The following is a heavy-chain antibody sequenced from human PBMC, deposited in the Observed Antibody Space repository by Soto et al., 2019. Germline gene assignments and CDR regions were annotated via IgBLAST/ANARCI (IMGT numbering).Heavy chain of an antibody. CDR3: AREIGVVVAATPFPRWFDP. CDR1: GYTFTSYA. D-gene: IGHD2-15*01. Sequence: ASVKVSCKASGYTFTSYAMHWVRQAPGQRLEWMGWINAGNGNTKYSQKFQGRVTITRDTSASTAYMELSSLRSEDTAVYYCAREIGVVVAATPFPRWFDPWGQGTLVTVS. V-gene: IGHV1-3*01. CDR2: INAGNGNT. J-gene: IGHJ5*02.